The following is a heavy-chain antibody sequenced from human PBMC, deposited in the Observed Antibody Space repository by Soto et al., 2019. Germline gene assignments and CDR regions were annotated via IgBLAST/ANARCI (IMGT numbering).Heavy chain of an antibody. V-gene: IGHV3-23*01. CDR2: LRTTGSPT. J-gene: IGHJ6*02. D-gene: IGHD3-16*01. Sequence: GSLRLSCAASGFTFTTYAMSWVRQAPGKGLEWVSSLRTTGSPTYYADSVKGRFTISRDNSKNTLYLQMNGLRVEDAAIYYCARGYSMDVWGQGTTVTVSS. CDR1: GFTFTTYA. CDR3: ARGYSMDV.